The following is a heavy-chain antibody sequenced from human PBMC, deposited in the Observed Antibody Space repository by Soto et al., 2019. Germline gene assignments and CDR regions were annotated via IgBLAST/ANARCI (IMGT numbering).Heavy chain of an antibody. D-gene: IGHD4-17*01. CDR1: GYTFTSYG. CDR2: ISPLKGRT. CDR3: AMDYGGRPEYFKH. J-gene: IGHJ1*01. Sequence: QVQLVQSGPDLKRPGASMKVSCKASGYTFTSYGISWVRQAPGQGLEWMTWISPLKGRTQYSQKAQGRVTLSPDTSSNTADMEIPTLRVDDTAVYYCAMDYGGRPEYFKHWGQGTLVTVS. V-gene: IGHV1-18*04.